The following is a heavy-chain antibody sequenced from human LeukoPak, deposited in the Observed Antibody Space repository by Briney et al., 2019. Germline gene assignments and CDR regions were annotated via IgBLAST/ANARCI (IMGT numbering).Heavy chain of an antibody. CDR2: ISWNSGSI. V-gene: IGHV3-9*01. CDR3: AKDRSGEDIHGGIDV. D-gene: IGHD2-15*01. Sequence: GRSLRLSCAASGFTFDDYAMHWVRQVPGKGLEWVSGISWNSGSIGYADSVKGRFTISRDNAKNSLYLQMNSLRAEDTALYYCAKDRSGEDIHGGIDVWGQGTTVTVYS. CDR1: GFTFDDYA. J-gene: IGHJ6*02.